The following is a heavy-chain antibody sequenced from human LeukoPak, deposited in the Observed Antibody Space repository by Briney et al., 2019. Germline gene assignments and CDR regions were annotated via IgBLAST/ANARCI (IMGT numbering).Heavy chain of an antibody. CDR2: IIPIFGTA. Sequence: GASVKVSCKASGGTFSSYAISWVRQAPGQGPEWMGGIIPIFGTANYAQKFQGRVTITTDESTSTAYMELSSLRSEDTAVYYCARASNYGIGDAFDIWGQGTMVTVSS. D-gene: IGHD4-11*01. J-gene: IGHJ3*02. CDR3: ARASNYGIGDAFDI. CDR1: GGTFSSYA. V-gene: IGHV1-69*05.